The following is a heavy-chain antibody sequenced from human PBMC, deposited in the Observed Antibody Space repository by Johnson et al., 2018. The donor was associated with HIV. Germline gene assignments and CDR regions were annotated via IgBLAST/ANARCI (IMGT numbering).Heavy chain of an antibody. D-gene: IGHD3-10*01. CDR1: GFTFSSYA. CDR2: ISYDGSNK. V-gene: IGHV3-30-3*01. Sequence: VQLVESGGGVVQPGRSLRLSCAASGFTFSSYAMHWVRQAPGKGLEWVAVISYDGSNKYYADSVKGRFTISRDNSKNTLYLQMNSLRAEDTAVYYCAREPRGPSSVSRIPDAFDSWGQGTMVTVSS. CDR3: AREPRGPSSVSRIPDAFDS. J-gene: IGHJ3*02.